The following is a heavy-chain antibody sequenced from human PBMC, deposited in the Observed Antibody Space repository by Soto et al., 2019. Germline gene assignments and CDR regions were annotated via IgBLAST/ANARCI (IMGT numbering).Heavy chain of an antibody. J-gene: IGHJ5*02. Sequence: SETLSLTCTVSAGSITTSYWSWIRQPLGKALEWVGYISYRGSTNYNPSLKSRLTISIDTSKSQISLKLTSMTTADTAVYYCASSGIVGREVNTWFDPWGQGTLVTVSS. CDR1: AGSITTSY. CDR3: ASSGIVGREVNTWFDP. CDR2: ISYRGST. V-gene: IGHV4-59*01. D-gene: IGHD3-22*01.